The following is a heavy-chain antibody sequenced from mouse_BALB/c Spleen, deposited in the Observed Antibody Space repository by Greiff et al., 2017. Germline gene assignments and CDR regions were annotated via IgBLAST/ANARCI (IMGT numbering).Heavy chain of an antibody. CDR1: GFTFSSYA. V-gene: IGHV5-6-5*01. J-gene: IGHJ4*01. CDR2: ISSGGST. CDR3: ARENYGNHAMDY. Sequence: EVKLVESGGGLVKPGGSLKLSCAASGFTFSSYAMSWVRQTPEKRLEWVASISSGGSTYYPDSVKGRFTISRDNARNILYLQMSSLRSEDTAMYYCARENYGNHAMDYWGQGTSVTVSS. D-gene: IGHD2-1*01.